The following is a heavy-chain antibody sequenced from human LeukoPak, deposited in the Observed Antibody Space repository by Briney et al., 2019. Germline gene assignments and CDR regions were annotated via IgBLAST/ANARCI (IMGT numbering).Heavy chain of an antibody. J-gene: IGHJ4*02. D-gene: IGHD2-2*01. CDR3: ARDQHYPLPFDY. V-gene: IGHV1-46*01. Sequence: ASVMVSCKASGYTFTSYYVHWVHQAPGQGLEWMGMINPSTSSTSYAQKFQGRVTMTRDTSTITVYMELSSLRSEDTAVYYCARDQHYPLPFDYWGRGTLVTV. CDR1: GYTFTSYY. CDR2: INPSTSST.